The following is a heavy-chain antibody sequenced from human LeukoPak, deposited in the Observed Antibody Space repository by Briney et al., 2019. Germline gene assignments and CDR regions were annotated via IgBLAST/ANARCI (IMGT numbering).Heavy chain of an antibody. Sequence: ASVKVSCKASGYTFTSYYMHWVRQAPGQGLEWMGIINPSGGSTSYAQKFQGRVTMTRDTSTSTVYMELSSLRSEDTAVYYCATLAFGVVIIDFWGQGTLVTVSS. J-gene: IGHJ4*02. CDR3: ATLAFGVVIIDF. D-gene: IGHD3-3*01. CDR1: GYTFTSYY. CDR2: INPSGGST. V-gene: IGHV1-46*01.